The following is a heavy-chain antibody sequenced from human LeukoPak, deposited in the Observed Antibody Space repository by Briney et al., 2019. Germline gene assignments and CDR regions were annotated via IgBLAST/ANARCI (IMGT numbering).Heavy chain of an antibody. V-gene: IGHV1-2*02. J-gene: IGHJ6*02. CDR2: INPNSDGT. CDR3: ARVVQDDYYYYGMDV. CDR1: GYTLTGFY. Sequence: ASVKASCKVSGYTLTGFYMHWVRQAPGQGLEWMGWINPNSDGTNYAQQFQGRVTMARDTPISTAYMEQSRLGSDDTAVYYCARVVQDDYYYYGMDVWGQGTTVTVSS.